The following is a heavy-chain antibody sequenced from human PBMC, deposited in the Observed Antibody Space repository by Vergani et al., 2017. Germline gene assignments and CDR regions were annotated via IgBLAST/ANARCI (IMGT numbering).Heavy chain of an antibody. J-gene: IGHJ4*02. D-gene: IGHD1-26*01. Sequence: QVQLVQSGAEVKKPGASVKVSCKASGYTFTSYYMHWVRQAPGQGLEWMGIINPSGGSTSYAQKLQGRVTMTTDTSTSTAYMELRSLRSDDTAVYYCAREQILPSQGWELADTRYYFDYWGQGTLVTVSS. CDR2: INPSGGST. CDR1: GYTFTSYY. CDR3: AREQILPSQGWELADTRYYFDY. V-gene: IGHV1-46*01.